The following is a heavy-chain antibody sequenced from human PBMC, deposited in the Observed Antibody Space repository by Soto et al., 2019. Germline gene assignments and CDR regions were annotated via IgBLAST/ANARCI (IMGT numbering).Heavy chain of an antibody. CDR2: ISGSGGST. V-gene: IGHV3-23*01. CDR3: AKELKQLWQENWFDP. Sequence: RLSCAASGFTFCSYAMSWVRPAPGKGLEWVSAISGSGGSTYYADSVKGRFTISRDNSKNTLYLQMNSLRAEDTAVYYCAKELKQLWQENWFDPWGQGTLVTVSS. CDR1: GFTFCSYA. J-gene: IGHJ5*02. D-gene: IGHD5-18*01.